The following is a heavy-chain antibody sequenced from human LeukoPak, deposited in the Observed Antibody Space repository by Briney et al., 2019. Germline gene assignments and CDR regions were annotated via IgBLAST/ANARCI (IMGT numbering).Heavy chain of an antibody. CDR3: ARDLNGDYPY. V-gene: IGHV1-2*02. CDR2: INPNSGGT. CDR1: IFADYY. Sequence: GASVKVSCKASIFADYYIYWVRQAPGHGLEWMGWINPNSGGTNYAQKFQGRVTMTRDTSISTAYMELSSLRSEDTAVYYCARDLNGDYPYWGQGTLVTVSS. J-gene: IGHJ4*02. D-gene: IGHD4-17*01.